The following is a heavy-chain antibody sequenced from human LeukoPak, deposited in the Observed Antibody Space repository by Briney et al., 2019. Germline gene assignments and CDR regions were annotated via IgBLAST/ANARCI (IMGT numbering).Heavy chain of an antibody. CDR2: IYYSGST. CDR3: ARVDEEYYYDSSGYYFPRYYFDY. CDR1: GGSISSYH. D-gene: IGHD3-22*01. V-gene: IGHV4-59*01. J-gene: IGHJ4*02. Sequence: PSETLSLTCTVSGGSISSYHWSWIRQPPGKGLEWIGYIYYSGSTNYNPSLKSRVTISVDTSKNQFSLKLSSVTAADTAVYYCARVDEEYYYDSSGYYFPRYYFDYWGQGTLVTVSS.